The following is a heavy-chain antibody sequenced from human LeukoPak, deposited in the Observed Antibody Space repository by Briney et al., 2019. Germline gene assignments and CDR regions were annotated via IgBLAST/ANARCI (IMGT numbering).Heavy chain of an antibody. Sequence: GGSLRLSCAASGFTFSSYAMSWVRQAPGKGLEWVAVISYDGSNKYYADSVKGRFTISRDNSKNTLYLQMNSLRAEDTAVYYCAKGYRDYYYYYGMDVWGQGTTVTVSS. CDR1: GFTFSSYA. CDR2: ISYDGSNK. CDR3: AKGYRDYYYYYGMDV. D-gene: IGHD2-2*02. V-gene: IGHV3-30*18. J-gene: IGHJ6*02.